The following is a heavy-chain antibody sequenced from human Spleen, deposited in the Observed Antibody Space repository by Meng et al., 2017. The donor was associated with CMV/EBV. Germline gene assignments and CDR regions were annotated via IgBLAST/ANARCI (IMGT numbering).Heavy chain of an antibody. V-gene: IGHV1-8*01. CDR3: ARVSSHSSGYYRLWYYYYGMDV. J-gene: IGHJ6*02. D-gene: IGHD3-22*01. CDR2: MSPNSGNT. Sequence: ASVKVSCKASGYTFTSYDINWVRQAAGQGLEWVGWMSPNSGNTGYAQKFQGRVTMTRNTSISTAYMELSSLRSEDTAVYYCARVSSHSSGYYRLWYYYYGMDVWGQGTTVTVSS. CDR1: GYTFTSYD.